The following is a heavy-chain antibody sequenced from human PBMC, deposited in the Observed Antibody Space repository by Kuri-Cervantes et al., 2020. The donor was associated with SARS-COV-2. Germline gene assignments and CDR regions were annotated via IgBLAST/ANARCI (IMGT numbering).Heavy chain of an antibody. V-gene: IGHV1-69*13. D-gene: IGHD6-6*01. J-gene: IGHJ5*02. CDR2: IIPIFGTA. Sequence: SVKVSCKASGGTFSSYAISWLRQAPGQGLERMGRIIPIFGTANYAQKFQGRVTITADESTSTAYMELSSLRSEDTAVYYCARDASVVGFSSSPPLPWGQGTLVTVSS. CDR3: ARDASVVGFSSSPPLP. CDR1: GGTFSSYA.